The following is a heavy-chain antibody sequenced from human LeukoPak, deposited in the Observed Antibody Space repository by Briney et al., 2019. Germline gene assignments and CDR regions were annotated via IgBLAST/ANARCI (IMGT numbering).Heavy chain of an antibody. J-gene: IGHJ4*02. CDR2: INQGGSEK. D-gene: IGHD1-7*01. V-gene: IGHV3-7*01. CDR1: GFTFSAYW. CDR3: ARAPSTGTTDY. Sequence: GGSLRLSCAAAGFTFSAYWMSWVRQAPGKGLGWVAKINQGGSEKYYVDSVKGRFITPRANAKNSLYLQVNSLRAEATAVYYCARAPSTGTTDYCGQGTLVTVSS.